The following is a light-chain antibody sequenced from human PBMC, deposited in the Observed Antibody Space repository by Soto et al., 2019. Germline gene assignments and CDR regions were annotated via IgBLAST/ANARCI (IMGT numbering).Light chain of an antibody. CDR2: AAY. J-gene: IGKJ5*01. CDR3: QQYYSYRIT. CDR1: QGISSY. V-gene: IGKV1-8*01. Sequence: AIRMTQSPSSLSASTGDRVTITCRASQGISSYLAWYQQKPGKAPKLLIYAAYTLQSGVPSRFSGSGSGTDFTLTISCLQSEDFATYYCQQYYSYRITFGQGTRLEIK.